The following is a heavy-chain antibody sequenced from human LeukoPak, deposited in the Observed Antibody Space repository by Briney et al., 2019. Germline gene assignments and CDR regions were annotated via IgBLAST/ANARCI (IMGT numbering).Heavy chain of an antibody. CDR3: ARSYYDSSGYLDHDAFDI. CDR2: VNSDGSST. V-gene: IGHV3-74*01. J-gene: IGHJ3*02. Sequence: GGSLRLSRAASGFTFSSYWMHWVRQAPGKGLVWVSRVNSDGSSTSYADSVKGRFTISRDNAKNTLYLQMNSLRAEDTAVYYCARSYYDSSGYLDHDAFDIWGQGTMVTVS. CDR1: GFTFSSYW. D-gene: IGHD3-22*01.